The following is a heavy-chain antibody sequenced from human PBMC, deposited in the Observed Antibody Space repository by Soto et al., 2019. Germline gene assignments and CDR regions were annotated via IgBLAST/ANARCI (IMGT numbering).Heavy chain of an antibody. J-gene: IGHJ6*02. V-gene: IGHV3-73*01. D-gene: IGHD3-3*01. CDR3: TRRQERELRFLEWAYYYYYGMDV. Sequence: PGGSLRLSCAASGFTFSGSAMHWVRQASGKGLEWVGRIRSKANSYATAYAASVKGRFTISRDDSKNTAYLQMNSLKTEDTAVYYCTRRQERELRFLEWAYYYYYGMDVWGQGTTVTVSS. CDR1: GFTFSGSA. CDR2: IRSKANSYAT.